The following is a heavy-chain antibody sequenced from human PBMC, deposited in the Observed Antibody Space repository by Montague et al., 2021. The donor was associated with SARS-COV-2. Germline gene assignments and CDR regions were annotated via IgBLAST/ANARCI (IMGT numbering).Heavy chain of an antibody. J-gene: IGHJ4*02. CDR1: GFSLSTSGVG. CDR3: AHRLPGFQWFGEDTFDY. CDR2: IYWNADK. D-gene: IGHD3-10*01. Sequence: PALVKPTQTLTLTCTFSGFSLSTSGVGVGWIRQPPGKALEWLALIYWNADKRYSPSLKSRLTITKDTSKNQVVLTMTNMDPVDTATYYCAHRLPGFQWFGEDTFDYWGQGTLVTVSS. V-gene: IGHV2-5*01.